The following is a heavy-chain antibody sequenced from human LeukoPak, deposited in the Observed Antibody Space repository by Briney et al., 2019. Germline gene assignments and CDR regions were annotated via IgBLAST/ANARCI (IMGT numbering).Heavy chain of an antibody. D-gene: IGHD3-10*01. J-gene: IGHJ4*02. V-gene: IGHV1-18*01. Sequence: ASVKVSCKASGGTFSSYAISWVRQAPGQGLEWMGWISAYNGNTNYAQKLQGRVTMTTDTSTSTAYMELRSLRSDDTAVYYCAVGAIKGRTGYWGQGTLVTVSS. CDR1: GGTFSSYA. CDR3: AVGAIKGRTGY. CDR2: ISAYNGNT.